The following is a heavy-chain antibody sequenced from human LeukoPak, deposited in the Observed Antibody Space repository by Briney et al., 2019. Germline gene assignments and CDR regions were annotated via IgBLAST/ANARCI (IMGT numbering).Heavy chain of an antibody. D-gene: IGHD3-22*01. Sequence: GGSLRLSCAASGFTFSDYYMSWIRQAPGKGLEWVSYISSSGTTISYTDSVKGRFTISRDNAKNSLYLQMNSLRAEDTAVYYCARDKGDYDTSGSLFVFGGQGTLVTVSS. CDR3: ARDKGDYDTSGSLFVF. J-gene: IGHJ4*02. CDR1: GFTFSDYY. V-gene: IGHV3-11*01. CDR2: ISSSGTTI.